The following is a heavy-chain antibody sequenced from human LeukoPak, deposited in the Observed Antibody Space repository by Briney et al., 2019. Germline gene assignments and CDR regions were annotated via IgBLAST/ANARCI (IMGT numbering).Heavy chain of an antibody. CDR3: ARAEYSSSSGEVGSFDI. CDR1: GFTFSSYS. D-gene: IGHD6-6*01. V-gene: IGHV3-21*01. J-gene: IGHJ3*02. Sequence: GGSLRLSCAASGFTFSSYSMNWVRQAPGKGLEWVSSISSSSSYIYYADSVKGRFTISRDNAKNSLYLQMNSLRAEDTAVYYCARAEYSSSSGEVGSFDIWGQGTMVTVSS. CDR2: ISSSSSYI.